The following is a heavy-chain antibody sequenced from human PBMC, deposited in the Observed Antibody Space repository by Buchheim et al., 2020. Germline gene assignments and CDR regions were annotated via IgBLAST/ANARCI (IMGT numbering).Heavy chain of an antibody. CDR1: GFTFSSYG. J-gene: IGHJ4*02. CDR2: ISYDGSNK. D-gene: IGHD5-18*01. V-gene: IGHV3-30*18. Sequence: QVQLVESGGGVVQPGRSLRLSCAASGFTFSSYGMHWVRQAPGKGLEWVAVISYDGSNKYYADSVKGRFTISRDNSKNTLYLQMNSLRAEDTAVYYCAKDNSERGYSYGLFDYWGQGTL. CDR3: AKDNSERGYSYGLFDY.